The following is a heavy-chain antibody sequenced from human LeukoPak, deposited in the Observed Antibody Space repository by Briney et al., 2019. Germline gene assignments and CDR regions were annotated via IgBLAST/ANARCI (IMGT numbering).Heavy chain of an antibody. CDR2: FDPEHGET. CDR3: ATDPVGYCNANGCYSVDY. Sequence: ASVKVSCKASGYTFSSYAITWVRQAPGQGLEWMGGFDPEHGETVYAQKFQGRLTMTEDTSTHTAYMELSSLRSDDTAVYYCATDPVGYCNANGCYSVDYWGQGTLVTVSS. J-gene: IGHJ4*02. CDR1: GYTFSSYA. V-gene: IGHV1-24*01. D-gene: IGHD2-15*01.